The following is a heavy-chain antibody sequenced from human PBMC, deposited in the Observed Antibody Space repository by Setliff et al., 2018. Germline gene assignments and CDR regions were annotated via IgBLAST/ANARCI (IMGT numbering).Heavy chain of an antibody. Sequence: GSLRLSCAASGFLFSSYGMHWVRQAPGKGLEWVAFIQYDGSDKYYEDSVKGRFTISRDNSKNTLYLQMNSLRAEDTAVYYCARDGYCSSTSCPGWFDPWGQGTLVTVSS. CDR2: IQYDGSDK. V-gene: IGHV3-30*02. D-gene: IGHD2-2*03. J-gene: IGHJ5*02. CDR1: GFLFSSYG. CDR3: ARDGYCSSTSCPGWFDP.